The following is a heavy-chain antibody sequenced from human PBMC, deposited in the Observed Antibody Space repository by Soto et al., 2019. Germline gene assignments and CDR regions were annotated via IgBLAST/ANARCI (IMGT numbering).Heavy chain of an antibody. D-gene: IGHD5-18*01. J-gene: IGHJ6*02. Sequence: GGALRVSGAASVFTFSTYWMSWVRQAPGKGLEWVANINRDGSEKYYVDSVRGRFTISRDNARDSLYLQMNTLGAEDTAVYYCGRAIYPSSYGYYYHGMDVWGQGTTVTAP. CDR2: INRDGSEK. V-gene: IGHV3-7*01. CDR1: VFTFSTYW. CDR3: GRAIYPSSYGYYYHGMDV.